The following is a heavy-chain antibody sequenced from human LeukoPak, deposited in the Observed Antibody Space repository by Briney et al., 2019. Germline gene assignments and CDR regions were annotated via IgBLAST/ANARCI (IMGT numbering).Heavy chain of an antibody. D-gene: IGHD4-17*01. CDR3: AKPSPLTVTKAHFAY. Sequence: GGSLRLSCAASGFTFSSYGMHWVRQAPGKGLEWVAVISYDGSNKYYADSVKGRFTISRDNSKNTLYLQMNSLRAEDTAVYYWAKPSPLTVTKAHFAYGGQGTLVTVSS. J-gene: IGHJ4*02. CDR1: GFTFSSYG. V-gene: IGHV3-30*18. CDR2: ISYDGSNK.